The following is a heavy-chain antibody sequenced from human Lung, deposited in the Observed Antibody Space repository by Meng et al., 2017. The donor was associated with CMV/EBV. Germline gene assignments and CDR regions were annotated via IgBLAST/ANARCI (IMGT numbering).Heavy chain of an antibody. J-gene: IGHJ4*02. CDR3: AKGNGMVDS. D-gene: IGHD1-1*01. Sequence: RLSGEACGFSLTSYAMQGVRQGPGRGLEWVAIVWFDGSKESYVNSVKGRFIVSRDISKNTVYLQMNSLRAEDTAVYYCAKGNGMVDSWGQGTLVTVSS. V-gene: IGHV3-33*03. CDR2: VWFDGSKE. CDR1: GFSLTSYA.